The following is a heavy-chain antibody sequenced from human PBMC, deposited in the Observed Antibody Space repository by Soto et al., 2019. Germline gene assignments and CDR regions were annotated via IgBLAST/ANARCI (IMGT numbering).Heavy chain of an antibody. CDR1: GFTFSSYW. V-gene: IGHV3-7*03. CDR2: IKQDGSEK. CDR3: ARGGYYGSGSYYKGGWFDP. Sequence: EVQLVESGGGLVQPGGSLRLSCAASGFTFSSYWMSWVRQAPGKGLEWVANIKQDGSEKYYVDSVKGRFTISRGNAKNSLYLQMNSLRAEDTAVYYCARGGYYGSGSYYKGGWFDPWGQGTLVTVSS. D-gene: IGHD3-10*01. J-gene: IGHJ5*02.